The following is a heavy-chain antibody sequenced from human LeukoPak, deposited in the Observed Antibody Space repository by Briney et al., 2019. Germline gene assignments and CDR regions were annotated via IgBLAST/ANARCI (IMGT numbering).Heavy chain of an antibody. CDR1: GGPFSGYY. CDR2: INHSGST. J-gene: IGHJ4*02. CDR3: ARLQRENYFDY. Sequence: KPSETLSLTCAVYGGPFSGYYWSWIRQPPGKGLEWIGEINHSGSTNYNPSLKSRVTISVDTSKNQFSLKLSSVTAADTAVYYCARLQRENYFDYWGQGTLVTVSS. D-gene: IGHD6-25*01. V-gene: IGHV4-34*01.